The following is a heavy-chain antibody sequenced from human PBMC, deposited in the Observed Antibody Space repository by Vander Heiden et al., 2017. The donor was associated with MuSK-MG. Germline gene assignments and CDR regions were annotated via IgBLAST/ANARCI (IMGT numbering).Heavy chain of an antibody. V-gene: IGHV3-48*01. D-gene: IGHD4-17*01. CDR3: ARAPRRLPHWFDP. CDR1: GFTFSSYS. J-gene: IGHJ5*02. Sequence: EVQLVESGGGLVQPGGSLRLSCAASGFTFSSYSMNWVRQAPGKGLEWVSYISSSSSTIYYADAVKGRFTISRDNAKNSLYLQMNSLRAEDTAVYYFARAPRRLPHWFDPWGQGTLVTVSS. CDR2: ISSSSSTI.